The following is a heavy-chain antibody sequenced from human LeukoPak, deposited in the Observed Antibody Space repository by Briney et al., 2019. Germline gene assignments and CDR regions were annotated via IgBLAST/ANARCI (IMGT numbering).Heavy chain of an antibody. CDR2: INHSGST. V-gene: IGHV4-34*01. Sequence: SETLSLTCAVYGGSFSGYYWSWIRQPPGKGLERIGEINHSGSTNYNPSLKSRVTISVDTSKNQFSLKLSSVTAADTAVYYCARKGKVAPGYYYYMDVWGKGTTVTVSS. D-gene: IGHD1-14*01. CDR3: ARKGKVAPGYYYYMDV. J-gene: IGHJ6*03. CDR1: GGSFSGYY.